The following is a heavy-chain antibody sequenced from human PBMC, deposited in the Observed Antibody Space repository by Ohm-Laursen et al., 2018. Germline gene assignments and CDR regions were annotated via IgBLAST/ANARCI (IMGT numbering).Heavy chain of an antibody. J-gene: IGHJ6*02. CDR3: AKSLPPLIAADDYYYYGMDV. CDR1: GFTLSAHD. D-gene: IGHD6-13*01. Sequence: SLRLSCAASGFTLSAHDMSWVRQAPGKRLEWVSFINAGGNGIYYADSVKGRFTISRDNAKNSLYLQMNSLRAEDTALYYCAKSLPPLIAADDYYYYGMDVWGQGTTVTVSS. CDR2: INAGGNGI. V-gene: IGHV3-11*01.